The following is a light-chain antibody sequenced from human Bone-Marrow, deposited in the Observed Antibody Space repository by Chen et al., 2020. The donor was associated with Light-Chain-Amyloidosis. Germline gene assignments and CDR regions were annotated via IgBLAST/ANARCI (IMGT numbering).Light chain of an antibody. CDR1: SSDVGGDNH. CDR3: SSYTITNTLV. Sequence: QSALTQPASVSRSPGQSITIYCTGTSSDVGGDNHVSWYQQHPDKAPKLMIYEVTNRPSWVPDRFSGSKSDNTASLTISGLQTEDEADYFCSSYTITNTLVFGSGTRVTVL. J-gene: IGLJ1*01. CDR2: EVT. V-gene: IGLV2-14*01.